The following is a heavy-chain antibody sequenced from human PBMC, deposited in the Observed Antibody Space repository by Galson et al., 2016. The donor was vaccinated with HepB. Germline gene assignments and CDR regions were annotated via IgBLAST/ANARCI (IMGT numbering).Heavy chain of an antibody. D-gene: IGHD6-19*01. Sequence: SVKVSCKASGYTFTSYGIRWVRQAPGQGLEWMGWISDYNGNTNYGQNFQGRVTMTTDTSTSTAYMELRSLRSDDTAVYYCTRDRGSGWYRELFDYWGQGTLVTVSS. CDR3: TRDRGSGWYRELFDY. CDR1: GYTFTSYG. J-gene: IGHJ4*02. CDR2: ISDYNGNT. V-gene: IGHV1-18*01.